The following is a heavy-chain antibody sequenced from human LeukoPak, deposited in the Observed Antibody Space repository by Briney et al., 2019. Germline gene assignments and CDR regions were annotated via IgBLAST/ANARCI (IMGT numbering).Heavy chain of an antibody. D-gene: IGHD1-26*01. CDR3: TRLSHVAGAAKVSWFDP. V-gene: IGHV4-38-2*02. Sequence: PSETLSLTCSVSAYSISNGFLWGWIRPPPGKGREGMAIIYHSGTTYYNPSLKSRVTASVDTSKNQFSLRLSSATAADTAVYYCTRLSHVAGAAKVSWFDPWGQGTLVTVSS. CDR1: AYSISNGFL. CDR2: IYHSGTT. J-gene: IGHJ5*02.